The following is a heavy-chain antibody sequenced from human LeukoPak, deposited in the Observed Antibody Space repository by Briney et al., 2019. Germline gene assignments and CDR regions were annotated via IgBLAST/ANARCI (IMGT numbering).Heavy chain of an antibody. CDR2: FYPSGST. V-gene: IGHV4-4*07. D-gene: IGHD1/OR15-1a*01. J-gene: IGHJ4*02. CDR1: GDSISSYY. CDR3: ASGNNYFDY. Sequence: SETLSLTCSVSGDSISSYYWTWIRQPAGKGLEWIGRFYPSGSTNYNPSLKSRVTISVDTSKNQFSLKLNSVTAADTAVYYCASGNNYFDYWGQGTLVTVAS.